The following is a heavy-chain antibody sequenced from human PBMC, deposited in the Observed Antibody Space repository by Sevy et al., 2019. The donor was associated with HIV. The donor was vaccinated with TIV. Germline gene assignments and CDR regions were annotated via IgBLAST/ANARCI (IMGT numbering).Heavy chain of an antibody. CDR1: GGTFSSYA. CDR2: IIPILGIA. J-gene: IGHJ4*02. V-gene: IGHV1-69*10. Sequence: ASLKVSCKASGGTFSSYAISWVRQAPGQGLEWMGGIIPILGIANYAQKFQGRVTITADKSTSTAYMELSSLRSEDTAVYYCARVGLPTYYDFWSGGYFDYWGQGTLVTVSS. CDR3: ARVGLPTYYDFWSGGYFDY. D-gene: IGHD3-3*01.